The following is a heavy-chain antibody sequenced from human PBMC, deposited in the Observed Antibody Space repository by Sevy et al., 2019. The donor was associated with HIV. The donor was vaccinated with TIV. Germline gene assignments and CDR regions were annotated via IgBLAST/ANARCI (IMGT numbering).Heavy chain of an antibody. V-gene: IGHV1-2*02. J-gene: IGHJ5*02. CDR3: SRERFEADYSNGVGWFDP. D-gene: IGHD4-4*01. CDR1: GYTFTGYY. CDR2: IDPYSGGT. Sequence: ASVKVSCKASGYTFTGYYMHWVRQAPGQGLEWMGWIDPYSGGTNYEQKFQGRVTMTRDTSISTAYMELSRLRSDDTAVYYCSRERFEADYSNGVGWFDPWGQGTLVTVSS.